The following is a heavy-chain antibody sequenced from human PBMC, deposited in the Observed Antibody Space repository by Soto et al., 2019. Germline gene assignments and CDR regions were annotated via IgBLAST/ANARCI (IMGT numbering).Heavy chain of an antibody. CDR2: IYHTEST. J-gene: IGHJ5*02. CDR3: ARYVSRGSSDWYLNHFAP. D-gene: IGHD6-19*01. CDR1: GHSISSGFYY. V-gene: IGHV4-38-2*01. Sequence: SETLSLTCAVSGHSISSGFYYWGWVRQPPGKGLEWIGSIYHTESTYYNPSLKSRVTMSVDTSKNQLSLKLSSMTAADTAVYFCARYVSRGSSDWYLNHFAPWGQGTLVTVSS.